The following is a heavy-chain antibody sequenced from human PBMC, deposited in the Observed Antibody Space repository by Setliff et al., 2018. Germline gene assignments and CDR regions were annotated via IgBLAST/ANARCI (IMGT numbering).Heavy chain of an antibody. CDR3: ARGSGTYASSSRFFHY. CDR2: INTNTGNP. CDR1: GYTFTTYT. Sequence: ASVKVSCKASGYTFTTYTMNWVRQAPGQGLEWMGWINTNTGNPTYAQGFTGRFVFSLDTSVSTAYLQINSLEAEDTAVYYCARGSGTYASSSRFFHYWGQGTLVTVSS. V-gene: IGHV7-4-1*02. J-gene: IGHJ4*02. D-gene: IGHD6-6*01.